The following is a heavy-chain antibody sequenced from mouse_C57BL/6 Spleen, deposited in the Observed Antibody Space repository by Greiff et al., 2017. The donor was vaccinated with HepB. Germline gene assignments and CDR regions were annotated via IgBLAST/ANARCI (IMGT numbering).Heavy chain of an antibody. CDR2: IWRGGST. J-gene: IGHJ1*03. V-gene: IGHV2-5*01. D-gene: IGHD1-1*01. Sequence: VQGVESGPGLVQPSQSLSITCTVSGFSLTSYGVHWVRQSPGKGLEWLGVIWRGGSTDYNAAFMSRLSITKDNSKSQVFFKMNSLQADDTAIYYCAKSYYGSSIGYFDVWGTGTTVTVSS. CDR1: GFSLTSYG. CDR3: AKSYYGSSIGYFDV.